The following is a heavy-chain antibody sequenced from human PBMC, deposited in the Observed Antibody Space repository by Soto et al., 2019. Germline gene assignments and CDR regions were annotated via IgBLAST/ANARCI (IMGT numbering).Heavy chain of an antibody. V-gene: IGHV1-3*01. Sequence: ASVQVSCKASGYTFTSYAMHWVRQAPGQRLEWMGWINAGNGNTKYSQKFQGRVTITRDTSASTGYMELSSLRSEDTDVYYRARDQPFSGSYCFDYWGQGTLVTVSS. CDR1: GYTFTSYA. CDR3: ARDQPFSGSYCFDY. D-gene: IGHD1-26*01. CDR2: INAGNGNT. J-gene: IGHJ4*02.